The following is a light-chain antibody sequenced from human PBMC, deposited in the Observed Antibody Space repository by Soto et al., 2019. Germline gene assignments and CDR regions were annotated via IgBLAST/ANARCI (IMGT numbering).Light chain of an antibody. CDR3: QQYNSSPLT. CDR1: QSISSW. Sequence: DIQMTQSPSTLSASVGDRVTITCRANQSISSWLAWYQQKPGKAPELLIYEASSLQSGVPSRFSGSGSGTESPLTISSLPPDDFATYYCQQYNSSPLTFGGGTKVEIK. J-gene: IGKJ4*01. V-gene: IGKV1-5*01. CDR2: EAS.